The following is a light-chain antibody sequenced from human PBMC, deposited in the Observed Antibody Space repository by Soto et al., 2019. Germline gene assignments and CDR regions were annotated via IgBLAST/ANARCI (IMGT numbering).Light chain of an antibody. CDR1: SSNIGAGYD. CDR2: ADN. V-gene: IGLV1-40*01. Sequence: QAVVTQTPSVSGAPGQKITMSCTGSSSNIGAGYDVHWYQQVPGAAPRLLIYADNNRPSGVPDRFSASKSGTLASLAITGLQIEDEANYYCQSYDTSLSGVIFGAGTKLTVL. J-gene: IGLJ2*01. CDR3: QSYDTSLSGVI.